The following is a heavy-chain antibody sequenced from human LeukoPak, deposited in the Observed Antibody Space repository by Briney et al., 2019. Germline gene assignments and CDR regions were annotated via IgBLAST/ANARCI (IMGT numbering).Heavy chain of an antibody. Sequence: SETLSLTCTISGDSITNQCWSWIRQPPGKGLEWIGLMSDSGNTKFHPSLMSRVTMSVDRSKNQVSLKLTSVTAADTAVYYCARVSLYDSSASFFASYYYYMDVWGKGTTVTVSS. CDR1: GDSITNQC. CDR2: MSDSGNT. J-gene: IGHJ6*03. V-gene: IGHV4-59*11. CDR3: ARVSLYDSSASFFASYYYYMDV. D-gene: IGHD3-22*01.